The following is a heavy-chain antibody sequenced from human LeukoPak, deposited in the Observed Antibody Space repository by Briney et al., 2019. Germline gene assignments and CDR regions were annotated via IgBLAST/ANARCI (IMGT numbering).Heavy chain of an antibody. CDR1: GFTFSSYG. CDR3: ARDLWVGWIAPPSLWFGEPSFDY. J-gene: IGHJ4*02. D-gene: IGHD3-10*01. CDR2: IWYDGSNK. Sequence: PGGSLRLSCAASGFTFSSYGMHWVRQAPGKGLEWVAVIWYDGSNKYYADSVKGRFTISRDNSKNTLYLQMNSLRAEDTAVYYCARDLWVGWIAPPSLWFGEPSFDYWGQGTLVTVSS. V-gene: IGHV3-33*01.